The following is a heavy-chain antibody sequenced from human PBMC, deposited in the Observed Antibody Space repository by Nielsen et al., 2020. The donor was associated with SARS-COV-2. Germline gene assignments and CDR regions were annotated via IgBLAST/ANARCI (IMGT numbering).Heavy chain of an antibody. CDR1: GFTFDDYA. CDR2: ISWNSGSI. V-gene: IGHV3-9*01. D-gene: IGHD3-22*01. Sequence: SLRLSCAASGFTFDDYAMHWVRQAPGKGLEWVSGISWNSGSIGYADSVKGRFTISRDNAKNSLYLQMNSLRAEDTALYYCAKGGDYYDSSGHSIDYWGQGTLVTVSS. J-gene: IGHJ4*02. CDR3: AKGGDYYDSSGHSIDY.